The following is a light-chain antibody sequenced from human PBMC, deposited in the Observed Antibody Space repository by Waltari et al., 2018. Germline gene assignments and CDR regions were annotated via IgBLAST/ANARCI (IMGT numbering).Light chain of an antibody. J-gene: IGLJ2*01. CDR2: LHSAGSH. CDR3: QTWGTGIQV. Sequence: QLALTQSPSASASLGASVKLTCTLSSGHSSYAIAWHQQQPEEGPRYLMKLHSAGSHTTGDGSPDRFSGSSSGAGRYLTISSLQSEDEADYYCQTWGTGIQVFGGGTKLTVL. CDR1: SGHSSYA. V-gene: IGLV4-69*01.